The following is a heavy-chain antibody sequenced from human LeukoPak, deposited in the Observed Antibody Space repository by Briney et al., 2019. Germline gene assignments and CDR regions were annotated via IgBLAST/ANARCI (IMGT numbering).Heavy chain of an antibody. D-gene: IGHD3-22*01. V-gene: IGHV3-23*01. CDR2: ISGSGGST. CDR1: GFTFSSYA. J-gene: IGHJ4*02. CDR3: AKVPGFQGRDYYDSSGYQHYFDY. Sequence: GGSLRLSCAASGFTFSSYAMSWVRQAPGKGLEWVSAISGSGGSTYYADSVKGRFTISRDNSKNTLYLQMNSLRAEDTAVYYCAKVPGFQGRDYYDSSGYQHYFDYWGQGTLVTVSS.